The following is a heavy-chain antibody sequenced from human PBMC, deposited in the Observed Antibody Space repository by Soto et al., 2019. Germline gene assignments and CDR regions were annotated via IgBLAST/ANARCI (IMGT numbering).Heavy chain of an antibody. V-gene: IGHV1-3*01. CDR2: INGGNGDT. D-gene: IGHD6-19*01. CDR3: ARSRSGWPNNPQYAMDV. Sequence: QVQLVQSGAEVKEPGASVKVSCRTSGYIFTSYVIHWVRQPPGQRLEWMGWINGGNGDTKYSQKFQGRVTITRDTPASTVYMELSSLRSEDTTVYYCARSRSGWPNNPQYAMDVWGQGTTVTVSS. J-gene: IGHJ6*02. CDR1: GYIFTSYV.